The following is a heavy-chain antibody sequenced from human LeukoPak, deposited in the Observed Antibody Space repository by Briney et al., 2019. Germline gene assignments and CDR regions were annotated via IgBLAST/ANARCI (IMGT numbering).Heavy chain of an antibody. Sequence: SETLSLTCTVSGGSISSYYWSWIRQPPGKGLEWIGYIYYSGSTNYNPSLKSRVTISVDTSKNQFSLKLTSVTAADTAVYYCARAFSSSWYENFQHWGQGTLVTVSS. V-gene: IGHV4-59*12. CDR1: GGSISSYY. CDR3: ARAFSSSWYENFQH. CDR2: IYYSGST. D-gene: IGHD6-13*01. J-gene: IGHJ1*01.